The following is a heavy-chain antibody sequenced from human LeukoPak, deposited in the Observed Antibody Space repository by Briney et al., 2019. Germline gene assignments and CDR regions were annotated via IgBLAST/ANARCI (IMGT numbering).Heavy chain of an antibody. CDR1: GGSMSSFY. J-gene: IGHJ6*03. V-gene: IGHV4-59*01. Sequence: SQTLSLTCTVSGGSMSSFYWSWIRQPPGKGLEWIGYMYHSGSTNYNPSLKSRVTVSVDTSKNQFSLKLSSVTAADTAVYYCARGGGDFWSGYFSDYYMDVWGKGTTVTVSS. CDR2: MYHSGST. CDR3: ARGGGDFWSGYFSDYYMDV. D-gene: IGHD3-3*01.